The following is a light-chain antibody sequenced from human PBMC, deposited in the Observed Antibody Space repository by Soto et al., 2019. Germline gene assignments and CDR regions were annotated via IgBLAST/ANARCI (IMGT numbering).Light chain of an antibody. V-gene: IGLV2-14*01. CDR3: QSYDTSLTVV. J-gene: IGLJ2*01. CDR1: SSDVGGYNY. Sequence: QSALTQPASVSGSPGQSITISCTGTSSDVGGYNYVSWYQQHPGKAPKLMIYEVSNRPSGVSNRFSGSKSGNTASLTISGLRAEDEADYYCQSYDTSLTVVFGGGTKLTVL. CDR2: EVS.